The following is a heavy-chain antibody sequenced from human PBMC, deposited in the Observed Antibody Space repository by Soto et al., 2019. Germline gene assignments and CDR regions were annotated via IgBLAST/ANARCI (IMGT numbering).Heavy chain of an antibody. CDR1: AGSISSHY. J-gene: IGHJ4*02. V-gene: IGHV4-59*11. CDR3: ARAPSTAVIDY. CDR2: IFYSGST. D-gene: IGHD4-4*01. Sequence: NPSETLSLTCTVSAGSISSHYWNWIRQPPGKGLEWIGHIFYSGSTNYNPSLKSRVTISVDTSKNQFSLKLNSVTAADTAVYYCARAPSTAVIDYWGQGTLVTVSS.